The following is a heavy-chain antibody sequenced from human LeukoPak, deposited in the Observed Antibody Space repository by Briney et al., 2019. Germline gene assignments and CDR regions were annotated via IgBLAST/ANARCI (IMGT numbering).Heavy chain of an antibody. CDR1: GGSFSGYY. J-gene: IGHJ5*02. V-gene: IGHV4-34*01. Sequence: PSETLSLTCAVYGGSFSGYYWSWIRQPPGKGLEWIGEINHSGSTNYNPSLKSRVTISVDTSKNQFSLKLSSVTAADTAVYYCARDKVPFHYSGYDHAWGQGTLVTVSS. D-gene: IGHD5-12*01. CDR2: INHSGST. CDR3: ARDKVPFHYSGYDHA.